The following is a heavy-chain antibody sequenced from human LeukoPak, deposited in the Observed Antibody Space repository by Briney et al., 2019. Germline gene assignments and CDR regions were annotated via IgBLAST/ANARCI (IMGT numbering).Heavy chain of an antibody. CDR1: GYTFTSYY. D-gene: IGHD5-18*01. V-gene: IGHV1-46*01. Sequence: AASVKVSCKASGYTFTSYYMHWVRQAPGQGLEWMGIINPSGGSTSYAQKFQGRVTMTRDTSTSTVYMELSSLRSEDTAVYYCAREAPVDTAMGSRKCYYYYYGMDVWGQGTTVTVSS. CDR3: AREAPVDTAMGSRKCYYYYYGMDV. J-gene: IGHJ6*02. CDR2: INPSGGST.